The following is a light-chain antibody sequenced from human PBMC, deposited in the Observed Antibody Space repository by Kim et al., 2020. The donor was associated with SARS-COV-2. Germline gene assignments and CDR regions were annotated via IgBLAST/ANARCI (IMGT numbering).Light chain of an antibody. CDR2: GAS. Sequence: EIVMTQSPAILSVSPGERATLSCRASQSVSSNLAWYQQKPGQGTRLLIYGASTRATGIPARFSGSGSGTEFTLTISSLQSEDFAVYYCQQYSNWPRTFGQGTKLEI. CDR1: QSVSSN. CDR3: QQYSNWPRT. J-gene: IGKJ2*01. V-gene: IGKV3-15*01.